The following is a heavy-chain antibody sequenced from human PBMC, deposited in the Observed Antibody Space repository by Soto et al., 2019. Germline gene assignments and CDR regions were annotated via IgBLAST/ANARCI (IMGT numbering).Heavy chain of an antibody. Sequence: EVQLVESGGGLVKPGGSLRLSCAASGFTFSSYSMNWVRQAPGKGLEWVSSISSSSSYIYYADSVKGRFTISRDNAKNSLYLQMNSLRAEDTALYYCGRGAGYAYGDSAPRFDYWGKGTLVTVPS. D-gene: IGHD4-17*01. CDR1: GFTFSSYS. J-gene: IGHJ4*02. CDR2: ISSSSSYI. CDR3: GRGAGYAYGDSAPRFDY. V-gene: IGHV3-21*01.